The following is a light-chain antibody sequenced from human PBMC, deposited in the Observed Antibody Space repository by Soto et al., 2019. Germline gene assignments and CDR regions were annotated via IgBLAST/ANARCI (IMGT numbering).Light chain of an antibody. CDR1: ENIYTN. CDR2: GAS. Sequence: IVMTPSPATLSVSPGERATLSCRASENIYTNLAWYQQKPGQAPRLLFYGASTRATGLPARFSGTGSGTEFTLTINSLQAEDSAVYYCQQYYNWPRTFGQGTRLEIK. CDR3: QQYYNWPRT. V-gene: IGKV3-15*01. J-gene: IGKJ5*01.